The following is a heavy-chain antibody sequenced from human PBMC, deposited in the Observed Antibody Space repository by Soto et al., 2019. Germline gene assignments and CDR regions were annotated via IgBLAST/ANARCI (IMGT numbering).Heavy chain of an antibody. CDR2: ISGSGGST. J-gene: IGHJ6*02. V-gene: IGHV3-23*01. CDR1: GFTFSSYA. CDR3: AKDNDGYCGGGSCYPGGYYYYGMDV. D-gene: IGHD2-15*01. Sequence: GSLILSCAASGFTFSSYAMSLVRQAPGKGLEWVSAISGSGGSTYYADSVKGRLTISRDNSKNTLYLQMNSLRAEDTAVYYCAKDNDGYCGGGSCYPGGYYYYGMDVWGQGTTVTVSS.